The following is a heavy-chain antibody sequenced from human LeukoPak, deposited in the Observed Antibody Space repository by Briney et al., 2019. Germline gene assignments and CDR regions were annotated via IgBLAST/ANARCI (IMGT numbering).Heavy chain of an antibody. CDR2: IYTSGST. V-gene: IGHV4-4*07. J-gene: IGHJ6*03. CDR3: ARDFGDMGDGYMDV. CDR1: GGSISSYY. Sequence: SETLSLTCTVSGGSISSYYWSWIRQPAGKGLEWIGRIYTSGSTNYNPSLKSRVTMSVDTSKNQFSLKLSSVTAADTAVYYCARDFGDMGDGYMDVWGKGTTVTVSS. D-gene: IGHD4-17*01.